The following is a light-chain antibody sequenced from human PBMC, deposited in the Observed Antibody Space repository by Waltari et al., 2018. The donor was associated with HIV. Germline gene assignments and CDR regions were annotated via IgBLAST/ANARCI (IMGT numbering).Light chain of an antibody. Sequence: QPASVSGSPGQSITISCTGTSSDVWSYNLVSWYQQHPGKAPKLIIYEVSKRPSGVSNRFSGSKSGSTASLTISGLQPEDEADYCCCSYASTTDTYVVFGEGTKLTVL. CDR1: SSDVWSYNL. CDR2: EVS. V-gene: IGLV2-23*02. CDR3: CSYASTTDTYVV. J-gene: IGLJ2*01.